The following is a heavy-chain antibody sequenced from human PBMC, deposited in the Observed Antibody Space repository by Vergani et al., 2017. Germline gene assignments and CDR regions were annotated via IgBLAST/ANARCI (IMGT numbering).Heavy chain of an antibody. V-gene: IGHV1-69*02. J-gene: IGHJ4*02. CDR1: GGTFSSYT. Sequence: QVQLVQSGAEVKKPGSSVKVSCKASGGTFSSYTISWVRQAPGQGLEWMGRIIPILGIANYAQKFQGRVTITADKSTSTAYMELSSLRSEDTAVYYCARALPSAAGTEEDDYWGQGTTVTVSS. D-gene: IGHD6-13*01. CDR3: ARALPSAAGTEEDDY. CDR2: IIPILGIA.